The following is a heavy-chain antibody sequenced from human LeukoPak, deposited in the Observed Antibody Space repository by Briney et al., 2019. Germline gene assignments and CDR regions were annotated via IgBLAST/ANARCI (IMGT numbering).Heavy chain of an antibody. Sequence: GGSLRLFCVASGFTFSGYEVHWVRQAPGKGLEGISYISGGGTNVDYADSVKGRFTISRDNAKNSLYLQMNSLRAEDTAVYYCATTSPRYCSRTSCFGGFFDYWGQRALVTDSS. V-gene: IGHV3-48*03. CDR3: ATTSPRYCSRTSCFGGFFDY. J-gene: IGHJ4*02. D-gene: IGHD2-2*01. CDR1: GFTFSGYE. CDR2: ISGGGTNV.